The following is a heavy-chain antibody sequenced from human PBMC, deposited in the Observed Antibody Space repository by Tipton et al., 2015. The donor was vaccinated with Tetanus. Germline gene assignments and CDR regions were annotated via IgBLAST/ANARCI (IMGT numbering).Heavy chain of an antibody. CDR1: GGSVNSGTYY. V-gene: IGHV4-61*01. D-gene: IGHD4-11*01. Sequence: TLSLTCTVSGGSVNSGTYYWSWIRQPPGKGLEWIGCIYYSGSTNYNPSLKSRVTISVDTSKNQFSLKLSSVTAADTAVYYCARLPSIPATTGSLYYYYGVDVWGQGTTVTVSS. J-gene: IGHJ6*02. CDR3: ARLPSIPATTGSLYYYYGVDV. CDR2: IYYSGST.